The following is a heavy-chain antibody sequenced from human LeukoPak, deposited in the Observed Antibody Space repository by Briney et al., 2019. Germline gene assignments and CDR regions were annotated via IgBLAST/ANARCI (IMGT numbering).Heavy chain of an antibody. D-gene: IGHD1-26*01. V-gene: IGHV3-21*01. J-gene: IGHJ6*03. Sequence: GGSLRLSCAASGFTFSSYSMNWVRQAPGKGLEWVSSISSSSSYIYYADSVKGRFTISRDNVKNSLYLQMNSLRAEDTAVYYCARAGSQTGYYYYMDVWGKGTTVTVSS. CDR1: GFTFSSYS. CDR2: ISSSSSYI. CDR3: ARAGSQTGYYYYMDV.